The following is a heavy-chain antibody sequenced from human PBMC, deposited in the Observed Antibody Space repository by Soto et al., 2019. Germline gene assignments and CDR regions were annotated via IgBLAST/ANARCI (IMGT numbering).Heavy chain of an antibody. CDR2: INPSTTST. CDR1: GYSFTNFD. Sequence: ASVKVSCKASGYSFTNFDVHWVLQAPGQGLEWMGIINPSTTSTVNAQKFQGRITMTRDTSTSTVYMELRSLRSDDTAVYYCARDPADSSGYYFDNWGQGTLVTVSS. V-gene: IGHV1-46*01. J-gene: IGHJ4*02. D-gene: IGHD3-22*01. CDR3: ARDPADSSGYYFDN.